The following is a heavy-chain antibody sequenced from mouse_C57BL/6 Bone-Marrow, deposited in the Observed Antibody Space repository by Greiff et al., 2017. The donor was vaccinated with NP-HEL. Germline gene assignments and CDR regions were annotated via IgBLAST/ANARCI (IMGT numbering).Heavy chain of an antibody. CDR2: INPNNGGT. V-gene: IGHV1-26*01. J-gene: IGHJ2*01. CDR1: GYTFTDYY. D-gene: IGHD2-5*01. Sequence: EVQLQQSGPELVKPGASVKISCKASGYTFTDYYMNWVKQSHGKSLEWIGDINPNNGGTSYNQKFKGKATLTVDKSSSTAYMELRSLTSEDSAVYYCARGIPYSNHWGQGTTLTVSS. CDR3: ARGIPYSNH.